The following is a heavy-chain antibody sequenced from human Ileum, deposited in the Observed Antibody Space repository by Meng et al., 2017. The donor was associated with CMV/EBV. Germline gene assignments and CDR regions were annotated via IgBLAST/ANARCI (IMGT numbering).Heavy chain of an antibody. D-gene: IGHD3-10*01. J-gene: IGHJ4*02. V-gene: IGHV4-4*07. Sequence: LEQSGPGLGKPSETLSRTCAVSGGSISGYHWTWIRKPAGKGLEWIGRLRTSGTTDHNPSLMSRVTLSIDTSKNQFSLKLTSVTAADTAVYYCGRAGARGVPVDIWGQGTLVTVSS. CDR3: GRAGARGVPVDI. CDR1: GGSISGYH. CDR2: LRTSGTT.